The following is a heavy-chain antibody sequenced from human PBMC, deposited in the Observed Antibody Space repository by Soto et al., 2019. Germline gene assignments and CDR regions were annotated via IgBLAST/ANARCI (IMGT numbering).Heavy chain of an antibody. CDR1: GFTFSSYG. V-gene: IGHV3-33*01. D-gene: IGHD3-9*01. Sequence: QVQLVESGGGVVQPGRSLRLSCAASGFTFSSYGMHWVRQAPGKGLEWVAVIWYDGSNKYYADSVKGRFTISRDNSKNTLYLQMNSLRAEDTAVYYCARDFTDILTGYTGAFDLWGQGTMVTVSS. J-gene: IGHJ3*01. CDR2: IWYDGSNK. CDR3: ARDFTDILTGYTGAFDL.